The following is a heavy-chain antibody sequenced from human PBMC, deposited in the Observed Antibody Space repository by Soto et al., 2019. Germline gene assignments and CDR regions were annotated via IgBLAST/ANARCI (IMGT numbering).Heavy chain of an antibody. CDR1: GFTFSDYY. D-gene: IGHD4-17*01. CDR2: ISSSGSTI. CDR3: ASGYGDYPSDYYGMDV. Sequence: PGGSLRLSCAASGFTFSDYYMSWIRQAPGKGLEWVSYISSSGSTIYYADSVKGRFTISRDNAKNSLYLQMNSLRAEDTAVYYCASGYGDYPSDYYGMDVWGQGTTVTVSS. J-gene: IGHJ6*02. V-gene: IGHV3-11*01.